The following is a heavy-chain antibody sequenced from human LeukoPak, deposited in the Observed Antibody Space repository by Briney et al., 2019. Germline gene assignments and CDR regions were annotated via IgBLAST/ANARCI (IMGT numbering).Heavy chain of an antibody. J-gene: IGHJ4*02. V-gene: IGHV3-7*01. CDR3: ARGHQAY. CDR1: GFTFSSYG. CDR2: IKQDGSDK. Sequence: GGSLRLSCAASGFTFSSYGMHWVRQAPGKGLEWVANIKQDGSDKYYVDSVKGRFTISRDNAKNSLYLQMNSLRGDDTAVYYCARGHQAYWGQGTLVTVSS.